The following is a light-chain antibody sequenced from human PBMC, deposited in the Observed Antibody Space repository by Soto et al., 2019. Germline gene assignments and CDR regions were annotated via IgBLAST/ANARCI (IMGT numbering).Light chain of an antibody. CDR1: QSITTY. Sequence: IQLTQSPSSLSDSVGDRVTITCRANQSITTYLNWYQQKPGKAPKVLIYAASTLQSGVPSRFSGSGSGTDFTLTISSLQPEDFATYYCQQSYSTPRTFGQGTRLEIK. CDR3: QQSYSTPRT. V-gene: IGKV1-39*01. CDR2: AAS. J-gene: IGKJ5*01.